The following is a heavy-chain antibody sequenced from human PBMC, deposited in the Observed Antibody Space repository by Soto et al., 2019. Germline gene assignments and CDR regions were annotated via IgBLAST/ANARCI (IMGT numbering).Heavy chain of an antibody. CDR1: GYSFTTYW. Sequence: PGESLKISCKGSGYSFTTYWIGWVRQMPGKGLEWMGIIYPGDSDTRYSPSFQGQVTISADKSISTAYLQWSSLKASDTAMYYCASYYVPGSYYYGMDVWGQGTTVTVSS. CDR2: IYPGDSDT. D-gene: IGHD3-10*01. V-gene: IGHV5-51*01. CDR3: ASYYVPGSYYYGMDV. J-gene: IGHJ6*02.